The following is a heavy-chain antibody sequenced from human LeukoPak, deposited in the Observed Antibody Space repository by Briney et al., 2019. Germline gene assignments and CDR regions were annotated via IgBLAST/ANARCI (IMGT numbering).Heavy chain of an antibody. J-gene: IGHJ4*02. CDR1: GGSISSYY. V-gene: IGHV4-59*01. CDR2: IYYSGST. Sequence: PSETLSLTCTVSGGSISSYYWSWIRQPPGKGLEWIGYIYYSGSTNYNPSLKSRVTISVDTSKNQFSLKLSSVTAADTAVYYCARDKRWRGGYFDYWGQGTLVTVSS. CDR3: ARDKRWRGGYFDY. D-gene: IGHD6-19*01.